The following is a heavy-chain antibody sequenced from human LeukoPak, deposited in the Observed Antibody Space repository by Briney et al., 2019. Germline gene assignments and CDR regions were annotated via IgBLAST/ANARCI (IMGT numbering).Heavy chain of an antibody. D-gene: IGHD3-16*01. CDR1: GFTFSSYW. V-gene: IGHV3-23*01. Sequence: GGSLRLSCAASGFTFSSYWMSWVRQAPGKGLEWVAGISGSGDSTDYADSVKGRFTISRDNSKNTVYLQMNSLRADDTAVYYCAKAPGGIVGYWGQGTLVTVSS. CDR2: ISGSGDST. CDR3: AKAPGGIVGY. J-gene: IGHJ4*02.